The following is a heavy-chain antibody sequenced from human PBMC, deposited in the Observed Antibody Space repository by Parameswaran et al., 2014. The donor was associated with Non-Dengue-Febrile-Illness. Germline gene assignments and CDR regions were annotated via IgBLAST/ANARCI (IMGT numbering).Heavy chain of an antibody. CDR2: INPSGGST. CDR3: AREIPPYYYDSSGYQGYFDY. V-gene: IGHV1-46*01. D-gene: IGHD3-22*01. Sequence: WVRQAPGQGLEWMGIINPSGGSTSYAQKFQGRVTMTRDTSTSTVYMELSSLRSEDTAVYYCAREIPPYYYDSSGYQGYFDYWGQGTLVTVSS. J-gene: IGHJ4*02.